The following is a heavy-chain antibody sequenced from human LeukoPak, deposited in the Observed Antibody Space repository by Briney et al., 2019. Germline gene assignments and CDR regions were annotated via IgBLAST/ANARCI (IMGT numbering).Heavy chain of an antibody. Sequence: SETLSLTCTVSGGSISSSSYYWGWIRQPPGKGLEWIGSIYYSGSTYYNPSLKSRVTISVDTSKNQFSLKLSSVTAADTAVYYCAREGDDYGVLDYWGQGTLVTVSS. CDR3: AREGDDYGVLDY. V-gene: IGHV4-39*07. CDR1: GGSISSSSYY. D-gene: IGHD4-17*01. CDR2: IYYSGST. J-gene: IGHJ4*02.